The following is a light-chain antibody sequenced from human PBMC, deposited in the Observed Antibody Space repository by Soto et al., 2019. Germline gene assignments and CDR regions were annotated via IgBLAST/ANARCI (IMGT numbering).Light chain of an antibody. CDR3: QQRGNWPLT. V-gene: IGKV3-11*01. J-gene: IGKJ4*01. CDR1: QSVYDY. Sequence: IVLTQSPATLSLSPGERATLSCRASQSVYDYLAWYQQKPGHAPRLVIYDASTMASGIPARFSGSGSGTDFTLTISGLEPDDFAMYYCQQRGNWPLTFGGGTKVEI. CDR2: DAS.